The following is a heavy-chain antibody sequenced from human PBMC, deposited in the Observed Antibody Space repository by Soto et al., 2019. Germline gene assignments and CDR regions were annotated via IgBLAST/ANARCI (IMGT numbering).Heavy chain of an antibody. D-gene: IGHD3-22*01. CDR3: VNMPGYYSDRPTYYHV. J-gene: IGHJ4*02. Sequence: VSLRLSCSASGFTFNIYAVHCVRQTPEKGLQYISAISSSGDSTYYADSVKGRFTISRDNSKNTLYLQMSSLRTEDTAVYYCVNMPGYYSDRPTYYHVWGRGTLVTVSS. CDR2: ISSSGDST. V-gene: IGHV3-64D*06. CDR1: GFTFNIYA.